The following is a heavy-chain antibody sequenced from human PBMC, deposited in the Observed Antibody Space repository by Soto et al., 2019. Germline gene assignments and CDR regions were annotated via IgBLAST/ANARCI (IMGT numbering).Heavy chain of an antibody. Sequence: PSETLSLTCTVSGGSISSYASFWSWIRQLPGKGPEWIAFISYSGTTSHNPSLQSRVTVSADTSKSQFSLNLTSVTAADTAVYYCARGGASSKWFAPWGQGIPVTVPS. V-gene: IGHV4-31*03. CDR1: GGSISSYASF. CDR2: ISYSGTT. D-gene: IGHD2-15*01. CDR3: ARGGASSKWFAP. J-gene: IGHJ5*02.